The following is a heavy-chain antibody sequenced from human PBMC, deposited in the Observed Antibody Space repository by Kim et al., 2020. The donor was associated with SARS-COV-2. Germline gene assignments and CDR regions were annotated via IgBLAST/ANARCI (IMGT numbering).Heavy chain of an antibody. CDR2: IGGKGYST. J-gene: IGHJ6*02. Sequence: GGSLRLSCAASGFTFNNYAMTWVRQAPGKGLEWVSAIGGKGYSTYYADSVKGRFSISRDNSRNTVYLQMNSLTAEDTALYYCAKVRDVVVSGKYWYHYGMDVWGQGTTVTVSS. D-gene: IGHD2-15*01. CDR1: GFTFNNYA. V-gene: IGHV3-23*01. CDR3: AKVRDVVVSGKYWYHYGMDV.